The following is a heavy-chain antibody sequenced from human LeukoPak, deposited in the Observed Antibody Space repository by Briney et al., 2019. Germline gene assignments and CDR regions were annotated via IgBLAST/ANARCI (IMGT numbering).Heavy chain of an antibody. CDR1: GFTVSSNS. D-gene: IGHD1-26*01. V-gene: IGHV3-53*01. CDR2: IYSDNT. J-gene: IGHJ4*02. Sequence: GGSLRLSCTVSGFTVSSNSMSWVRQAPGKGLEWVSFIYSDNTHYSDSVKGRFTISRDNSKNTLYLQMNSLRAEDTAVYYCAKTFKYYVGPGYWGQGTLVTVSS. CDR3: AKTFKYYVGPGY.